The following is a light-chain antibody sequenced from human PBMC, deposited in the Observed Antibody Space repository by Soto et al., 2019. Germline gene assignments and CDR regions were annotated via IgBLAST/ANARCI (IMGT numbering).Light chain of an antibody. Sequence: QSALTQPASVSGSPGQSITISCTGTSSDVGSYNLVSWYQQHPGKAPKLMIYEGSKRPSGVSNRSSGSKSGNTASLTISGLQAEDEADYYCGSYTGSIYVFGTGTKVTVL. V-gene: IGLV2-14*02. CDR3: GSYTGSIYV. CDR1: SSDVGSYNL. J-gene: IGLJ1*01. CDR2: EGS.